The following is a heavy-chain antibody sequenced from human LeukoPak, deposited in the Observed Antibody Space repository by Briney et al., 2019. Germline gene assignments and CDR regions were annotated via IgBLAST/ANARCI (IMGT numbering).Heavy chain of an antibody. J-gene: IGHJ4*02. CDR1: GLTFSSHW. CDR3: ARDLHYDSPFDY. CDR2: INSDGSST. Sequence: PGGSLRLSCAASGLTFSSHWMHWVRQAPGKGLVWVSRINSDGSSTSYADSVKGRFTISRDNAKNTLYLQMNSLRAEDTAVYYCARDLHYDSPFDYWGQGTLVTVSS. D-gene: IGHD3-22*01. V-gene: IGHV3-74*01.